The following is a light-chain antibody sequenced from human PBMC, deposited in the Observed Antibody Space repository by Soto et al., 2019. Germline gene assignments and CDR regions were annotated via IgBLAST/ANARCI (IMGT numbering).Light chain of an antibody. J-gene: IGLJ1*01. CDR2: EGS. V-gene: IGLV2-23*01. CDR1: SSDVGSYNL. CDR3: CSYAGSSTFYV. Sequence: QSVLTEPASVSGAAGQSITISCTGTSSDVGSYNLVSWYQRHPGKAPKLMIYEGSKRPSGVSNRFSGSKSGNTASLTISGLQAEDEADYYCCSYAGSSTFYVFGTGTKVTVL.